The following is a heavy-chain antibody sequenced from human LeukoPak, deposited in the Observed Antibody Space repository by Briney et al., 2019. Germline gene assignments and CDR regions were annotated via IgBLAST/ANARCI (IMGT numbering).Heavy chain of an antibody. D-gene: IGHD4-17*01. CDR1: GFTFSSSW. V-gene: IGHV3-7*03. J-gene: IGHJ4*02. Sequence: GGSLRLACAVSGFTFSSSWMTWVRQAPGKGLEWVANIKSDGSEKYYVDSVKGRFTISRDNAKNSLYLQMNSLRAEDTAVYYCARDPSYGAFDFWGQGTQVTVSS. CDR2: IKSDGSEK. CDR3: ARDPSYGAFDF.